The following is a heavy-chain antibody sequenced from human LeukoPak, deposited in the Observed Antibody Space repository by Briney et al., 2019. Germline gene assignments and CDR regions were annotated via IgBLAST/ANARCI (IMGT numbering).Heavy chain of an antibody. D-gene: IGHD7-27*01. J-gene: IGHJ3*02. CDR3: ARTGDPAYDAFDI. V-gene: IGHV1-2*02. Sequence: ASVKVSCKASGYIFIDHYMHWVRQAPGQGLEWMGWINPDSGATNYAQKFQGGVTKTRDASISIAYMELSGLRSDDTAVYYCARTGDPAYDAFDIWGQGTLVTVSS. CDR2: INPDSGAT. CDR1: GYIFIDHY.